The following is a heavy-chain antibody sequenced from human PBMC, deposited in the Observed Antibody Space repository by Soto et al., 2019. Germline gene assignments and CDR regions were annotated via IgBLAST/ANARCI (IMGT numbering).Heavy chain of an antibody. J-gene: IGHJ4*02. CDR3: ARGVGSSPPQY. CDR1: GGSVSVYY. CDR2: IYASGSP. D-gene: IGHD1-26*01. V-gene: IGHV4-59*02. Sequence: KSSETLSLTCTISGGSVSVYYWSWIRQSTGQGLEWIGYIYASGSPYYNPSLRSRVTISADTSKNQISLKLTSPTAADTAVYYCARGVGSSPPQYWGRGTLVTVS.